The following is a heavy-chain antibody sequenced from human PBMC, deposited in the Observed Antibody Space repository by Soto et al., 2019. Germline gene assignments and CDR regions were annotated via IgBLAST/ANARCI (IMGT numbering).Heavy chain of an antibody. CDR1: GFKFSNYA. V-gene: IGHV3-23*01. CDR3: VKDRRAGGTSAFYFDF. Sequence: GGSLRLSCAASGFKFSNYAMSWVRQAPGKGLEWVSLISATGGGTYYADSVKGWFTISRDNSHNTLYLQVHSLTAEDTAVYYCVKDRRAGGTSAFYFDFWGQGAQVTVSS. D-gene: IGHD3-16*01. J-gene: IGHJ4*02. CDR2: ISATGGGT.